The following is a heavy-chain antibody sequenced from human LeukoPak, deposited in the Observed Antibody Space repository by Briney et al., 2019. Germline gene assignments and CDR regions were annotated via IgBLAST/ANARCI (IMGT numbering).Heavy chain of an antibody. Sequence: SSETLSLTCTVSGASISSSTYYWGWIRQPPGKGLEWIGCIYETGSTYYKSSLKSRVTISVDTSKNQFSLKLSSVTAADTAVYYCARYYYDSSGYYSDDYWGQGTLVTVSS. V-gene: IGHV4-39*01. CDR2: IYETGST. J-gene: IGHJ4*02. CDR1: GASISSSTYY. D-gene: IGHD3-22*01. CDR3: ARYYYDSSGYYSDDY.